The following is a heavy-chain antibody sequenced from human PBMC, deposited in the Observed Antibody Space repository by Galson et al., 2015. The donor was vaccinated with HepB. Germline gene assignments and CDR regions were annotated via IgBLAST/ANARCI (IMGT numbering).Heavy chain of an antibody. CDR2: IYIGGTT. V-gene: IGHV3-53*01. D-gene: IGHD6-13*01. J-gene: IGHJ6*02. CDR1: VRTNF. Sequence: VRTNFMSWVRQAPGKGLEWISVIYIGGTTHYADSVKGRFTISRDTSKNTLHLQMDSLRVEDTAVYYCARDRGQMGYNYYYYYGMDVWGQGTTVTVAS. CDR3: ARDRGQMGYNYYYYYGMDV.